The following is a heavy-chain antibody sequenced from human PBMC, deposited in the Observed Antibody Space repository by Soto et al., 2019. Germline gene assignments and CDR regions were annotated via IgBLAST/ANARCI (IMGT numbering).Heavy chain of an antibody. CDR2: ATHSGTA. V-gene: IGHV4-30-2*01. Sequence: SETLSLTCAVSGGSIDSGAFSLSWIRQPPGKGLEWIGYATHSGTAYSIPSLNGRLTLSVDSSQTQFSLKLTSVTAADSAFYYCARIHWAQSSLDYWGRGILVTVSS. D-gene: IGHD6-19*01. J-gene: IGHJ4*02. CDR1: GGSIDSGAFS. CDR3: ARIHWAQSSLDY.